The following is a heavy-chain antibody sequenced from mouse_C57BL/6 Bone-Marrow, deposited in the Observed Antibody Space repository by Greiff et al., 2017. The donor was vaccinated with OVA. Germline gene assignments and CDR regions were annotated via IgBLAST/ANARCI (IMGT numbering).Heavy chain of an antibody. J-gene: IGHJ3*01. CDR3: LLLRYFAY. CDR1: GYTFTDYE. V-gene: IGHV1-15*01. CDR2: IDPETGGT. D-gene: IGHD1-1*01. Sequence: VQLQESGAELVRPGASVTLSCKASGYTFTDYEMHWVKQTPVHGLEWIGAIDPETGGTAYNQKFKGKAILTADESSSTAYMELRSLTSEDSAVYYCLLLRYFAYWGQGTLVTVSA.